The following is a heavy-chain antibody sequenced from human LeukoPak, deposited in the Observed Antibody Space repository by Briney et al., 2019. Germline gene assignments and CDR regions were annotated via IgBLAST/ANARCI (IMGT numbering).Heavy chain of an antibody. CDR3: AKTSSWYYFDC. V-gene: IGHV3-23*01. CDR1: GSTFSDYG. D-gene: IGHD6-13*01. J-gene: IGHJ4*02. Sequence: GGSLRLSCAASGSTFSDYGMGWVRQAPGKGLEWVSTISAGGVDTYYADSVKGRFTISRDNSKNTLYLEMNSLRAEDTAIYYCAKTSSWYYFDCWGQGTLVTVSS. CDR2: ISAGGVDT.